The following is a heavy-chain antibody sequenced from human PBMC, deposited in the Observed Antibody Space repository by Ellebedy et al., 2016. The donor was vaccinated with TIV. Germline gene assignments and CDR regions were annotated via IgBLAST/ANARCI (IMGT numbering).Heavy chain of an antibody. CDR3: AAFSNDDYNTLSSPKFDH. J-gene: IGHJ4*02. CDR2: TFYTGST. CDR1: GASISDFH. D-gene: IGHD3-3*02. Sequence: MPSETLSLTCTVSGASISDFHWNWIRQTPDKRLEWIGRTFYTGSTKYSPSLSARVTMSMDTSTRQFSLRLRSVTAADTAVYYCAAFSNDDYNTLSSPKFDHWGQGTLATVSA. V-gene: IGHV4-59*08.